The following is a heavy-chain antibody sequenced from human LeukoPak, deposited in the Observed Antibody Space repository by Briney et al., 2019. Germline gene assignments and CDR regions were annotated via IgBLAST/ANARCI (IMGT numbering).Heavy chain of an antibody. CDR2: IYYSRSP. CDR3: ARGPLGYGSGGGHFDY. Sequence: PSESLSLTYTVSGGSVSSSSYYWGWIREPPGKGLEWFVSIYYSRSPYYNPSLKSRVTISVDTSKNQFSLKLSSVTAADTAVYYCARGPLGYGSGGGHFDYWGQGTLVTVSS. CDR1: GGSVSSSSYY. V-gene: IGHV4-39*07. D-gene: IGHD3-10*01. J-gene: IGHJ4*02.